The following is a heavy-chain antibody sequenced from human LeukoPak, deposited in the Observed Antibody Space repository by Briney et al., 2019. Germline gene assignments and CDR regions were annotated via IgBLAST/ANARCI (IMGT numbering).Heavy chain of an antibody. CDR3: ARERGDYYGSGRNFDY. CDR2: IYYSGST. Sequence: SETLSLTCTVSGGSISSSSYYWGWIRQPPGKGLEWIGNIYYSGSTYYNPSLKSRVTISVDTSKNQFSLKLSSVTAADTAVYYCARERGDYYGSGRNFDYWGQGTLVTVSS. CDR1: GGSISSSSYY. V-gene: IGHV4-39*07. D-gene: IGHD3-10*01. J-gene: IGHJ4*02.